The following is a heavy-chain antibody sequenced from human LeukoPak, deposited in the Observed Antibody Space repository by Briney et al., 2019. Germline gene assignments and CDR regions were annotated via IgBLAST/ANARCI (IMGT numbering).Heavy chain of an antibody. V-gene: IGHV1-69*04. D-gene: IGHD3-22*01. CDR1: RGTFSKYA. CDR2: IIPILNIT. J-gene: IGHJ4*02. CDR3: ARDDDRAREIDY. Sequence: SVKVSCKASRGTFSKYAISWVRQAPGQGLEWMGRIIPILNITHYAQKFQGRVTIAADKSTSTAYVELSSLRSEDTAMYYCARDDDRAREIDYWGQGTLVTVSS.